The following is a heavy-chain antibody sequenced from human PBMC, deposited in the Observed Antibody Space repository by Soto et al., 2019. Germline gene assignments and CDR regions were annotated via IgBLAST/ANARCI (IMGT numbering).Heavy chain of an antibody. V-gene: IGHV4-34*01. CDR2: INHSGST. D-gene: IGHD3-16*01. CDR1: AGSFSGYY. J-gene: IGHJ6*02. CDR3: ARGYNYVWGSPYGMDV. Sequence: SETLSLTCGVYAGSFSGYYWSWIRQPPGKGLEWIGEINHSGSTNYNPSLKSRVTISVDTSKNQFSLKLSSVTAADTAVYYCARGYNYVWGSPYGMDVWGQGTTVTVSS.